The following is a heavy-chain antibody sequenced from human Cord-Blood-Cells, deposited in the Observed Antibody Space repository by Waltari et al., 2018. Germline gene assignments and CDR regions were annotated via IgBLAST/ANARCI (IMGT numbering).Heavy chain of an antibody. Sequence: VQLVESGGGVVQPGRSLRLSCAASGFTFSSYAMHWVRQAPGKGLEWVAVISYDGSNKYYADSVKGRFTISRDNSKNTLYLQMNSLRAEDTAVYYCAVQLWLNGFDYWGQGTLVTVSS. CDR1: GFTFSSYA. J-gene: IGHJ4*02. D-gene: IGHD5-18*01. CDR3: AVQLWLNGFDY. CDR2: ISYDGSNK. V-gene: IGHV3-30-3*01.